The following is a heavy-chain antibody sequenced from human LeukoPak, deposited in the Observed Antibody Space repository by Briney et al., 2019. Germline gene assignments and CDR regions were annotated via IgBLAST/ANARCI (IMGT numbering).Heavy chain of an antibody. CDR3: ARDLPDVLTGYSDNAFGI. Sequence: GGSLRLSCAVSGFHFTTYWMTWVRQTPGKGLEWVANIKQDGSDTNYVDSVKGRFTISRDNAKRLLYLQMDSLRAEDTAVYYCARDLPDVLTGYSDNAFGIWGQGTMVTVSS. D-gene: IGHD3-9*01. CDR2: IKQDGSDT. V-gene: IGHV3-7*03. J-gene: IGHJ3*02. CDR1: GFHFTTYW.